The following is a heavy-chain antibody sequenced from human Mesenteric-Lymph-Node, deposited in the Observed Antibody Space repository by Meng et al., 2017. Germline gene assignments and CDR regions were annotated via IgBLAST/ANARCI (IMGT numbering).Heavy chain of an antibody. CDR1: GFTFSSYE. D-gene: IGHD3-9*01. V-gene: IGHV3-48*03. J-gene: IGHJ4*02. CDR2: ISSSGSTI. Sequence: GESLKISCAASGFTFSSYEMNWVRQAPGKGLEWVSYISSSGSTIYYTDSVKGRFTISRDNAKNSLYLQMNSLRAEDTAVYYCARDKEYYDILTGYRLLYFDYWGQGTLVTVSS. CDR3: ARDKEYYDILTGYRLLYFDY.